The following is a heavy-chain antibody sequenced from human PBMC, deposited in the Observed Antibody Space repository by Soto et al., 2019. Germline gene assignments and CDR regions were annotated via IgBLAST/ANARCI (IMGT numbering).Heavy chain of an antibody. CDR1: GGSISSGGYY. CDR2: IYYSGST. Sequence: QVQLQESGPGLVKPSQTLSLTCTVSGGSISSGGYYWSWIRQHPGKGLESIGYIYYSGSTCYNPSLKSRVTISVDTSKNQCSLKLSSVTAADTAVYYCAYATDSSGYYYLDYWGQGTLVTVSS. D-gene: IGHD3-22*01. V-gene: IGHV4-31*03. J-gene: IGHJ4*02. CDR3: AYATDSSGYYYLDY.